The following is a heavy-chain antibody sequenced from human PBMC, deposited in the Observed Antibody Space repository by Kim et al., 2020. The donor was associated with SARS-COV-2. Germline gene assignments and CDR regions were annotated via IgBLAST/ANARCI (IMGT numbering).Heavy chain of an antibody. CDR2: IRSKAYGGTT. CDR3: TKGGSSTYYFDY. CDR1: GFTFGDYA. D-gene: IGHD1-26*01. J-gene: IGHJ4*02. Sequence: GGSLRLSCTASGFTFGDYAMSWVRQAPGKGLEWVGFIRSKAYGGTTEYAASVKGRFTISRDDSKSIAYLQMNSLKTEDTAVYYCTKGGSSTYYFDYWGQGTLVTVSS. V-gene: IGHV3-49*04.